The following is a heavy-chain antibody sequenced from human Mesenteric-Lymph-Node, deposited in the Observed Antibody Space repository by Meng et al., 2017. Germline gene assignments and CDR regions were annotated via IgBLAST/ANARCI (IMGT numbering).Heavy chain of an antibody. CDR2: ISSSGSTI. D-gene: IGHD6-13*01. CDR3: ARDLSSSCRPWYFDL. CDR1: GFTFSDYY. V-gene: IGHV3-11*04. J-gene: IGHJ2*01. Sequence: GESLKISCAASGFTFSDYYMSWIRQAPGKGLEWVSYISSSGSTIYYADSVKGRFTISRDNSKNTLYLQMNSLRAEDTAVYYCARDLSSSCRPWYFDLWGHGTLVTVSS.